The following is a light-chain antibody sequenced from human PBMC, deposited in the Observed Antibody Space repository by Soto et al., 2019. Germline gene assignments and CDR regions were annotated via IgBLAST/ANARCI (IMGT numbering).Light chain of an antibody. CDR2: SAS. V-gene: IGKV3-20*01. CDR3: QQYGSSPLT. Sequence: EIVLTQSPGTLSLSPGQRGTLSCRASQSVSSSYLAWYQQKPGQAPRLLIYSASSRATGIPDRFSGSGSGTDFTLTISRLEPEDFAVYYCQQYGSSPLTFGGGTKVEIK. CDR1: QSVSSSY. J-gene: IGKJ4*01.